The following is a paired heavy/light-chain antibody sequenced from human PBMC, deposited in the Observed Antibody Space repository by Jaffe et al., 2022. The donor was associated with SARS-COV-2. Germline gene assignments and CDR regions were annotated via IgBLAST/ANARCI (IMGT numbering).Heavy chain of an antibody. D-gene: IGHD2-21*01. CDR2: FSRYDTT. V-gene: IGHV4-34*01. J-gene: IGHJ5*02. CDR3: AREQYSTSTAPAGRTRVKPQRWFDP. Sequence: QVQLQQWGAGLLKPSETLSLTCAVQGGSLSGYSWSWLRQDPGKGLEWIGEFSRYDTTNYNPSLNGRVTISVDTAKNLFSLIVTSVTAADTAVYFCAREQYSTSTAPAGRTRVKPQRWFDPWGQGTLVTVSS. CDR1: GGSLSGYS.
Light chain of an antibody. J-gene: IGKJ1*01. CDR2: AAS. CDR3: QQNYDAPRT. CDR1: QSISRH. V-gene: IGKV1-39*01. Sequence: DIQVTQSPSSLSASVGDTVTVTCRASQSISRHLNWYQQKPGEAPKVLIYAASTLRNGVSSRFSGSGSGTDFTLTISGLQPEDFATYYCQQNYDAPRTFGRGTKVEVK.